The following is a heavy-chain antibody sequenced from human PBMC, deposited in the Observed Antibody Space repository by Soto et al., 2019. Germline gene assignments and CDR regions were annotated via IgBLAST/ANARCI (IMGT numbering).Heavy chain of an antibody. CDR3: ARGEDAFFYYGLDV. V-gene: IGHV4-59*01. J-gene: IGHJ6*02. CDR2: IYYSGST. Sequence: SETLSLTCTVSGGSISSYYWSWIRQPPGKGLEWIGYIYYSGSTNYNPSLKSRVTMSVDTSKSQFSLKLTSVTAADTAVYYCARGEDAFFYYGLDVWGQGITVTVSS. CDR1: GGSISSYY.